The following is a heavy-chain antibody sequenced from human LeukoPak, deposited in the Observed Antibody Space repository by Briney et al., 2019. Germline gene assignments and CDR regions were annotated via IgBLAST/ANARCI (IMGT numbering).Heavy chain of an antibody. V-gene: IGHV4-30-4*01. CDR2: MYYSGST. J-gene: IGHJ5*02. CDR3: ARPYYYDSRFDP. CDR1: GGSISSGDYY. Sequence: SETLSLTCTVSGGSISSGDYYWSWIRQPPGKGLEWIGYMYYSGSTYHNPSLKSRATISVDTSKNQFSLKLSSVTAADTAVYYCARPYYYDSRFDPWGQGTLVTVSS. D-gene: IGHD3-22*01.